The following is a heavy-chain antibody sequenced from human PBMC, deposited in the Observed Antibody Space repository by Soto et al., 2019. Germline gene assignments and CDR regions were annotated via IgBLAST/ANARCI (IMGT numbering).Heavy chain of an antibody. CDR3: XXXXXXXXXXXXXWFDP. Sequence: EVQLLESGGGLVQPGGSLRLSCAASGFSFSSYAMSWVRQAPGKGLEWVSAISGSGGSTYYADSVKGRFTISRDNSKXXXXXXXXXXXXXXXXXXXXXXXXXXXXXXXXXWFDPWGQGTLVTVSS. J-gene: IGHJ5*02. V-gene: IGHV3-23*01. CDR1: GFSFSSYA. CDR2: ISGSGGST.